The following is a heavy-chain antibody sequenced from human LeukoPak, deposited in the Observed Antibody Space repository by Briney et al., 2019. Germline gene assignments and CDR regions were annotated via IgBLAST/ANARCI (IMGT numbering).Heavy chain of an antibody. CDR2: ITWNRDNI. D-gene: IGHD3-22*01. V-gene: IGHV3-9*01. CDR3: AKDLSSAITSALVLDV. J-gene: IGHJ6*02. Sequence: GGSLRLSCAASGFTFSDYYMSWIRHTPGKGLEWVAGITWNRDNIGYGDSVKGRFTISRDNVKNVLYLQMNSLRPEDTALYYCAKDLSSAITSALVLDVWGQGTTV. CDR1: GFTFSDYY.